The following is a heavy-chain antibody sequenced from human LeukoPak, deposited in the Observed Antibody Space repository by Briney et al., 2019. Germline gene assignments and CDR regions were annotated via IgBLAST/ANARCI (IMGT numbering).Heavy chain of an antibody. CDR3: PRDSSRITMIVVVTTDNWFDP. Sequence: ASVKVSCKASGYTFTSYYMHWVPQAPGQGLEWMGIINPSGGSTSYAQKFQGRVTMTRDTSTSTVYMELSSLRSEDTAVYYCPRDSSRITMIVVVTTDNWFDPWGQGTLVTVSS. V-gene: IGHV1-46*01. J-gene: IGHJ5*02. CDR2: INPSGGST. D-gene: IGHD3-22*01. CDR1: GYTFTSYY.